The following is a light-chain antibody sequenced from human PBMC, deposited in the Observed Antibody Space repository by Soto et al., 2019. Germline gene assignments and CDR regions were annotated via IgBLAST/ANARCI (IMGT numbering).Light chain of an antibody. CDR3: CSYAGSYSRV. Sequence: QSALTQPRSVSGSPGQSVTISCTGTSSDVGGYNYVSWYQQHPGKAPKVMIHDVSKRPSGVPDRFSGSKSGNTASLTISGLQAEDEADYYCCSYAGSYSRVFGGGTKLTVL. J-gene: IGLJ2*01. CDR1: SSDVGGYNY. CDR2: DVS. V-gene: IGLV2-11*01.